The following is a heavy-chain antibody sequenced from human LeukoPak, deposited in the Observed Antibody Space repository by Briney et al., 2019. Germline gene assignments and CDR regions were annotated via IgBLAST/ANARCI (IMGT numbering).Heavy chain of an antibody. V-gene: IGHV4-4*07. CDR2: IYTSGST. D-gene: IGHD2-2*01. Sequence: SETLSLTCTVSGGSISGYYWSWIRQPAGKGLEWIGRIYTSGSTNYNPSLKSRVTMSVDTSKNQFSLNLSSVTAADTAVYYCARSRSTAALYMDVWGKGTTVTVSS. J-gene: IGHJ6*03. CDR3: ARSRSTAALYMDV. CDR1: GGSISGYY.